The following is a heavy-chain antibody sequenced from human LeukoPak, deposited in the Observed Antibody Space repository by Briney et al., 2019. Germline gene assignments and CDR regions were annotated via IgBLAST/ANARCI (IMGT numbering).Heavy chain of an antibody. D-gene: IGHD3-22*01. V-gene: IGHV4-59*01. CDR1: GGSISSYH. CDR3: ARGGDSSGYYYPVFDY. CDR2: IYYSGST. J-gene: IGHJ4*02. Sequence: SETLSLTCTVSGGSISSYHWSWIRQPPGKGLEWIGYIYYSGSTKYNPSLKSRVTISVDTSKNQFSLILSSVTAADTAVYYCARGGDSSGYYYPVFDYWGQGTLVTVSS.